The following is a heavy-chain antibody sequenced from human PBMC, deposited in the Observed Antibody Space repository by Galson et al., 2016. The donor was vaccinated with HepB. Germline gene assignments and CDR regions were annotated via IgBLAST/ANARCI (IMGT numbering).Heavy chain of an antibody. J-gene: IGHJ4*02. CDR2: ISWDGRTT. V-gene: IGHV3-43*01. D-gene: IGHD6-13*01. CDR3: AKGFSSSFAGNFDS. CDR1: GLTFDDYT. Sequence: ALRLSCAASGLTFDDYTMHWVRQAPGKGLQWVSVISWDGRTTSYADSVKGRFTISRDNAKNSLYLQVNSLATEDTAIYFCAKGFSSSFAGNFDSWGQGALITVS.